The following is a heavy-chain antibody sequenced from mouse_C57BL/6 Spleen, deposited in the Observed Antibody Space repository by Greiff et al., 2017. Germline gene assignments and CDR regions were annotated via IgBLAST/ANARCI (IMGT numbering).Heavy chain of an antibody. CDR1: GYTFTSYW. Sequence: QVHVKQPGAELVKPGASVKMSCKASGYTFTSYWITWVKQRPGQGLEWIGDIFPGSGSTNYNEKFKSKATLTVDTSSSPAYMQLSSLTSEDSAVYYCARCHPGKAHDDWGQGTTLTVSS. V-gene: IGHV1-55*01. CDR2: IFPGSGST. J-gene: IGHJ2*01. CDR3: ARCHPGKAHDD.